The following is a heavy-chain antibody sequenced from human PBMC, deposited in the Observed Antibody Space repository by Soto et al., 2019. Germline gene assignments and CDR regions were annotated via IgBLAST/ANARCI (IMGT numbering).Heavy chain of an antibody. CDR1: GFTFSSNA. CDR2: ISGSGVIT. J-gene: IGHJ4*02. V-gene: IGHV3-23*01. Sequence: GGSLRLSCAASGFTFSSNAMNWVRQAPGKGLEWVSAISGSGVITYYADSVKGRFTISRDNSKNTLYLQMNSLTAEDTVVYYCAKGPSGDPLYVFDYWGQGTLVTVSS. CDR3: AKGPSGDPLYVFDY. D-gene: IGHD4-17*01.